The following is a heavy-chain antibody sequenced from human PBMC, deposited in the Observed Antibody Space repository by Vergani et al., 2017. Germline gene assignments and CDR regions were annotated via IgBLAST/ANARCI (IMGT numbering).Heavy chain of an antibody. V-gene: IGHV3-33*01. D-gene: IGHD5-12*01. CDR1: GDTFNQYG. J-gene: IGHJ5*02. CDR3: ARDLRLLYSQFDP. CDR2: TWYDGNNK. Sequence: QVQLGESGGGVVQPGRCPRHSCAASGDTFNQYGMHWGRQAPGKGLEWVAVTWYDGNNKQYADSVKGRFTMSRDNSKSTMYLQMNSLRDEDTGVYYCARDLRLLYSQFDPWAQGTLVTVSS.